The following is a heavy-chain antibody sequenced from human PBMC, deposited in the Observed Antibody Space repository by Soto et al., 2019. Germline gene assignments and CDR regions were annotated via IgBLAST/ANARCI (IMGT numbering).Heavy chain of an antibody. J-gene: IGHJ4*02. CDR1: GGSFSAYY. CDR2: INHSGGT. D-gene: IGHD3-22*01. CDR3: ARGIVDTVDSSGFYEC. Sequence: QVLLQQWGAGLLKPSETLSLTCAVYGGSFSAYYWSWIRQPPGKGLEWIGEINHSGGTSYNPSLKSLVTISVDTSKIQLSLKLTSVTAADRAVYYCARGIVDTVDSSGFYECWGQGTPVTVSS. V-gene: IGHV4-34*01.